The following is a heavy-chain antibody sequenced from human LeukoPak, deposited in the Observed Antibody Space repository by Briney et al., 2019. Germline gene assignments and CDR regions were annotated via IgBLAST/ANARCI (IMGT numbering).Heavy chain of an antibody. V-gene: IGHV5-51*01. J-gene: IGHJ4*02. CDR1: GYSFTSYW. D-gene: IGHD6-13*01. CDR3: ARLTPGIAAAGTPGGYFDY. Sequence: GESLKLCCKGSGYSFTSYWIGWVRQVPGKGLEWMGIIYPGDSDTRYSPSFQGQVTISADKSISTDYPQWSSLKASDTAMYYCARLTPGIAAAGTPGGYFDYWGQGTLVTVSS. CDR2: IYPGDSDT.